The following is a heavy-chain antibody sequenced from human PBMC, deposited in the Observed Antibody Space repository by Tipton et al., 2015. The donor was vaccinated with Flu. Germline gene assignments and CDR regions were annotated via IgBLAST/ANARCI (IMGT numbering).Heavy chain of an antibody. CDR1: GFTFSDYY. J-gene: IGHJ4*02. Sequence: SLRLSCAASGFTFSDYYMSWIRQAPGKGLEWVSYISSSGSTIYYADSVKGRFTISRDNAKNSLYLQMNSLRAEDTAVYYCARVAHTYYYDSSGYLYYFDYWGQGTLVTVSS. CDR3: ARVAHTYYYDSSGYLYYFDY. D-gene: IGHD3-22*01. CDR2: ISSSGSTI. V-gene: IGHV3-11*01.